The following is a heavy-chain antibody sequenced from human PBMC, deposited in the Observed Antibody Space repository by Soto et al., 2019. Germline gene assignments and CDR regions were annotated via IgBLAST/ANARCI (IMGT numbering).Heavy chain of an antibody. Sequence: VGSLRLSCTASGFTFSGYSMNWVRQAPGKGLEWVSYISSSRSTIYYADSVKGRFTISRDNAKNLLFLQMNSLRDEDTAVYYCARDPRNYFDYWGQGTLVTVSS. V-gene: IGHV3-48*02. CDR3: ARDPRNYFDY. CDR2: ISSSRSTI. CDR1: GFTFSGYS. J-gene: IGHJ4*02.